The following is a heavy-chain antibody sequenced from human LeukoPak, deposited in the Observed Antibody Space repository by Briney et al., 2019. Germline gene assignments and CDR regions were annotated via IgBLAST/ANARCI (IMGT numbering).Heavy chain of an antibody. CDR2: ISWNSGSL. J-gene: IGHJ4*02. CDR1: GFTFDDYA. Sequence: PGRSLRLSCAASGFTFDDYAMHWVRQAPGKGLEWVSGISWNSGSLGYADSVKGRFTISRDNAKNSLYLQMNSLRTEDTALYYCAKDLGIVATITLDYWGQGTLVTVSS. V-gene: IGHV3-9*01. D-gene: IGHD5-12*01. CDR3: AKDLGIVATITLDY.